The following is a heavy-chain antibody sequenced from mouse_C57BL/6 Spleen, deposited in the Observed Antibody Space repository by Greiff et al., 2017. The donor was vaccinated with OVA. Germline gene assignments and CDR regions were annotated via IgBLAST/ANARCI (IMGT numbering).Heavy chain of an antibody. CDR3: ARRHYGSSHYYAMDY. CDR1: GYTFTDYN. D-gene: IGHD1-1*01. CDR2: INPNNGGT. V-gene: IGHV1-22*01. Sequence: VQLKQSGPELVKPGASVKMSCKASGYTFTDYNMHWVKQSHGKSLEWIGYINPNNGGTSYNQKFKGKATLTVNKSSSTAYMELRSLTSEDSAVYYCARRHYGSSHYYAMDYWGQGTSVTVSS. J-gene: IGHJ4*01.